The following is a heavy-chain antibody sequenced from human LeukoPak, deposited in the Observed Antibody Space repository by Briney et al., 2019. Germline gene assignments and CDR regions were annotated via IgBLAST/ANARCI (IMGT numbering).Heavy chain of an antibody. CDR2: ISGGGGTP. Sequence: GGSLRLSCAASGFTFSSYAMNWVRQAPGKGLEWVSAISGGGGTPYYEDSVKGRFTISRDNSKNTLFLQMHSLRAEDTAVYYCAKDREGLSSGYDLEYFDYWGQGTLVTVSS. CDR3: AKDREGLSSGYDLEYFDY. D-gene: IGHD5-12*01. V-gene: IGHV3-23*01. J-gene: IGHJ4*02. CDR1: GFTFSSYA.